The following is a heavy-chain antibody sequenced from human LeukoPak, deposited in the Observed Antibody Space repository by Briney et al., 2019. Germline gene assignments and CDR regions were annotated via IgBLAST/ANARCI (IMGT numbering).Heavy chain of an antibody. D-gene: IGHD6-13*01. CDR1: GFTFSSYG. CDR2: ISYDGSNK. V-gene: IGHV3-30*18. CDR3: AKDWTIIAAAPTDY. Sequence: GGSLRLSCAASGFTFSSYGMHWVRQALGKGLEWVAVISYDGSNKYYADSVKGRFTISRDNSKNTLYLQMNSLRAEDTAVYYCAKDWTIIAAAPTDYWGQGTLVTVSS. J-gene: IGHJ4*02.